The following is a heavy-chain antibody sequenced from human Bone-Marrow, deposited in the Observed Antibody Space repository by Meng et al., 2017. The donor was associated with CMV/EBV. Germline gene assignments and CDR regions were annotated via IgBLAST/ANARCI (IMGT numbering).Heavy chain of an antibody. CDR3: ARGYSSGPFY. Sequence: LSCAASGFTFSDYYMSWIRQARGKGLEWVSCISSSGSTIYYADTVKGRFTISRDNAKNSLYLQMNSLGAEDTAVYYCARGYSSGPFYWGQGTLVTVSS. CDR1: GFTFSDYY. J-gene: IGHJ4*02. CDR2: ISSSGSTI. D-gene: IGHD6-19*01. V-gene: IGHV3-11*01.